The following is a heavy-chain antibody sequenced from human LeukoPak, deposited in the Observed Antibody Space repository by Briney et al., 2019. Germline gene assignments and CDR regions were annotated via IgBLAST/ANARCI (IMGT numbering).Heavy chain of an antibody. Sequence: GGSLRLSCAASGFTFSSYEMNWVRQAPGKGLEWVSYISSSGSTIYYADSVKGRFTISRDKSKNSLYLQMNSLRAEDTALYYCAKETTHIAAAGQLDYWGQGTLVTVSS. V-gene: IGHV3-48*03. J-gene: IGHJ4*02. CDR2: ISSSGSTI. CDR3: AKETTHIAAAGQLDY. D-gene: IGHD6-13*01. CDR1: GFTFSSYE.